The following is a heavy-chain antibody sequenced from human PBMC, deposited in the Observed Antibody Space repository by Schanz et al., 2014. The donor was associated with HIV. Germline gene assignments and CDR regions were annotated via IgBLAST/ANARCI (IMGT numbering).Heavy chain of an antibody. CDR1: GGTFSTYA. V-gene: IGHV1-69*06. J-gene: IGHJ5*02. D-gene: IGHD3-16*01. CDR3: ARHLPGGLFSPLNL. Sequence: QVHLVQSGAEVKKPGSSVKVSCTPSGGTFSTYAVSWVRQAPGHGLEYMGGIIPIFGSPKYAQKFQGRVTITADKSTSTAYMELSSLRSEDTAIYYCARHLPGGLFSPLNLWGQGTLVTVSS. CDR2: IIPIFGSP.